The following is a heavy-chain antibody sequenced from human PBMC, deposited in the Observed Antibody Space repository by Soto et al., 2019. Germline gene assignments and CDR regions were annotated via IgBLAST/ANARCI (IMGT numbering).Heavy chain of an antibody. V-gene: IGHV4-39*01. CDR3: ARRGSSSWYGY. D-gene: IGHD6-13*01. CDR1: GGSISSSSYY. J-gene: IGHJ4*02. Sequence: QLQLQESGPGLVKPPETLSLTCTVSGGSISSSSYYWGWIRQPPGKGLEWIGSIYYSGSTYYNPSLKSRVTISVDTSKNQFSLKLSSVTAADTAVYYCARRGSSSWYGYWGQGTLVTVSS. CDR2: IYYSGST.